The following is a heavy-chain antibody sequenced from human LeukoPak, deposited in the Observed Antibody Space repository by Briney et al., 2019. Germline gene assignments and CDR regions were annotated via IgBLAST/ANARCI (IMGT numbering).Heavy chain of an antibody. V-gene: IGHV1-46*01. CDR1: GYTFTSYY. J-gene: IGHJ4*02. CDR3: ARVRIAAALDY. Sequence: ASLKVSCKASGYTFTSYYMHWVRQAPGQGLEWMGIINPSGGSTSYAQKFQGRDTMTRDTSTSTVYMELSSLRSEDTAVYYCARVRIAAALDYWGQGTLVTVSS. CDR2: INPSGGST. D-gene: IGHD6-13*01.